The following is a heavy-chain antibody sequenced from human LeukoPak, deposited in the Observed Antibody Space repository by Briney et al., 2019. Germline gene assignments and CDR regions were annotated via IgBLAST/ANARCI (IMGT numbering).Heavy chain of an antibody. CDR2: IKSKTDGGTT. CDR3: TTDRRYDILTVDYYYMDV. J-gene: IGHJ6*03. V-gene: IGHV3-15*01. CDR1: GFTFSNAW. D-gene: IGHD3-9*01. Sequence: GGSLRLPCAASGFTFSNAWMSWVRQAPGKGLEWVGRIKSKTDGGTTDYAAPVKGRFTISRDDSKNTLYLQMNSLKTEDTAVYYCTTDRRYDILTVDYYYMDVWGKGTTVIVSS.